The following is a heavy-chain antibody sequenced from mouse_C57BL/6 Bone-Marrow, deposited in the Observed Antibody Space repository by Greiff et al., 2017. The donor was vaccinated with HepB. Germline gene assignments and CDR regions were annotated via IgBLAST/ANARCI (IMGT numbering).Heavy chain of an antibody. Sequence: VKLVESGAELVKPGASVKLSCKASGYTFTEYTIHWVKQRSGQGLEWIGWFYPGSGSIKYNEKFKDKATLTADKSSSTVYMELSRLTSEDSAVYFCARHEASVYDYDGPWFAYWGQGTLVTVSA. D-gene: IGHD2-4*01. V-gene: IGHV1-62-2*01. J-gene: IGHJ3*01. CDR3: ARHEASVYDYDGPWFAY. CDR2: FYPGSGSI. CDR1: GYTFTEYT.